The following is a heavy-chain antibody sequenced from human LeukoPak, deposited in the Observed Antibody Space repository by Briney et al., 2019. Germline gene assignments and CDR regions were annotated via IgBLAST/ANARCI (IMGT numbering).Heavy chain of an antibody. V-gene: IGHV3-48*03. Sequence: PGGSLRLSCAASGFSFDDYAMNWVRQAPGKGLEWVSYITSRGSTIYYADSVKGRFTMSRDNAKNSLHLQMNNLRAVDTAVYYCATSSAYYYFDFDYWGQGTLVTVSS. J-gene: IGHJ4*02. CDR2: ITSRGSTI. CDR3: ATSSAYYYFDFDY. D-gene: IGHD3-22*01. CDR1: GFSFDDYA.